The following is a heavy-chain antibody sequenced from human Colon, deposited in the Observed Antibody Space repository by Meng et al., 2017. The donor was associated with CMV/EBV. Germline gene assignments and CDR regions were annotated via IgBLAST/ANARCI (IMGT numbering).Heavy chain of an antibody. V-gene: IGHV4-59*11. Sequence: GSLRLSCTVSGDSLMNHYWSWVRQPPGKGLEWIGHRYFSGGGTYNPSLKSRVSISIDTSKNQFSLKLYSVTAADTAVYYCAREHSTFDFWGQGTLVTVSS. CDR3: AREHSTFDF. D-gene: IGHD6-13*01. CDR1: GDSLMNHY. CDR2: RYFSGGG. J-gene: IGHJ4*02.